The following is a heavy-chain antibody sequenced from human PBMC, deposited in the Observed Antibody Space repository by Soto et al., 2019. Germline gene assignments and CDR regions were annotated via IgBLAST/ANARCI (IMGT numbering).Heavy chain of an antibody. J-gene: IGHJ4*02. D-gene: IGHD3-9*01. V-gene: IGHV1-69*01. CDR1: GGTFNNYG. CDR3: ASWDYDVLTGFSYDD. Sequence: QVQLVQSGAEVKKPGSSVKVSCKASGGTFNNYGMGWVRQAPGHGLEWMGGIIPMIRRTNYAQKFQGRVTLTADASRSTAYMELRSLRSEDTAVYYCASWDYDVLTGFSYDDWGQGTLVTVSS. CDR2: IIPMIRRT.